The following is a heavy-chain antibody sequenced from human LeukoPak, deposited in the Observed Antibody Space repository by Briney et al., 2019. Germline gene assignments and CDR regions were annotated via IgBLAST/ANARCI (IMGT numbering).Heavy chain of an antibody. CDR2: IHHSGST. CDR1: GGSISSYY. CDR3: ARAPSSGYYPVAFDI. Sequence: SETLSLTCTVSGGSISSYYWSWIRQPPGKGLEWIGSIHHSGSTYYNPSLKSRVTTSVDTSKNQFSLKLSSVTAADTAVYYCARAPSSGYYPVAFDIWGQGTMVTVSS. V-gene: IGHV4-59*08. D-gene: IGHD3-22*01. J-gene: IGHJ3*02.